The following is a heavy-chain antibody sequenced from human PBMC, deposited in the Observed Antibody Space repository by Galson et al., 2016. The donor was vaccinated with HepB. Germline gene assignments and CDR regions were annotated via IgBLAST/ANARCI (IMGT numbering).Heavy chain of an antibody. CDR3: RRGKNNAWYASKRSNYYAMEV. CDR2: ISYSNAV. Sequence: SLRLSCAASGFDFSRYEMNWVRKSPGKGLEWLSHISYSNAVSYAAAVKGRFTISRDNARDSLFLEMRNLRVEYTATYYCRRGKNNAWYASKRSNYYAMEVWGRGTSVIVSS. CDR1: GFDFSRYE. V-gene: IGHV3-48*03. J-gene: IGHJ6*02. D-gene: IGHD1/OR15-1a*01.